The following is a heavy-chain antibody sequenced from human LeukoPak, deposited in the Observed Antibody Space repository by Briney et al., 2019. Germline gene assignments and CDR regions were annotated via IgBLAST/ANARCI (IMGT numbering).Heavy chain of an antibody. J-gene: IGHJ4*02. CDR2: IFYSGIT. Sequence: SETLSLTCNVSNDSINKFYWSWIRQPPGKGLEWIGYIFYSGITDHNPSLKSRVTFSIDTSKNQFSLKLSSVTAADTAVYYCARSSGWNFDYWGQGTLVTVSS. D-gene: IGHD6-19*01. V-gene: IGHV4-59*01. CDR3: ARSSGWNFDY. CDR1: NDSINKFY.